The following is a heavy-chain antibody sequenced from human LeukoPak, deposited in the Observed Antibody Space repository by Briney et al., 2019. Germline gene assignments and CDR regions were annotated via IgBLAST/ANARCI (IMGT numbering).Heavy chain of an antibody. J-gene: IGHJ4*02. CDR1: GRSISSGGYS. CDR3: ARGSTMVRGVIITTPHFDY. CDR2: IYHSGST. Sequence: SQTLSLTCAVSGRSISSGGYSWSWIRQPPGKGLERIGYIYHSGSTYYNPSLKSRVTISVDRSKNQFSLKLSSVTAADTAVYYCARGSTMVRGVIITTPHFDYWGQGTLVTVSS. D-gene: IGHD3-10*01. V-gene: IGHV4-30-2*01.